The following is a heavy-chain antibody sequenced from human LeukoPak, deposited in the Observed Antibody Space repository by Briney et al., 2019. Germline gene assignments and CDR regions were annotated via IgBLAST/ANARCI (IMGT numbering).Heavy chain of an antibody. V-gene: IGHV4-31*03. J-gene: IGHJ4*02. D-gene: IGHD3-10*01. CDR2: IYHSGSA. CDR3: ARVNYGSATKEDY. Sequence: PSQTLSLTCTVSGGSISSGGYYWSWIRQHPGKGLEWIGYIYHSGSAYYNPSLKSRVTISVDTSENQFSLKLSSVTAADTAVYYCARVNYGSATKEDYWGQGTLVTVSS. CDR1: GGSISSGGYY.